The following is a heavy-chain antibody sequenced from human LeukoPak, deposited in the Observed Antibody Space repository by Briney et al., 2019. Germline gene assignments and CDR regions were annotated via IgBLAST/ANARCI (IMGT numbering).Heavy chain of an antibody. CDR1: GGSFSGYY. CDR3: GRRSLRGVIKY. CDR2: IFHRGST. V-gene: IGHV4-34*12. Sequence: SETLSLTCAVSGGSFSGYYWSWIRQPPGKGLEWIGEIFHRGSTNFNPSLKSRVTISLDTSKNEFSLNLSSVTAADTAVYYCGRRSLRGVIKYWGQGTLVTVSS. J-gene: IGHJ4*02. D-gene: IGHD3-10*01.